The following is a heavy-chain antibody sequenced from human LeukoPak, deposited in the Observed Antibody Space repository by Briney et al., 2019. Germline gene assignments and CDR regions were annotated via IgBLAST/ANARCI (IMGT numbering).Heavy chain of an antibody. CDR2: IYSGGST. V-gene: IGHV3-53*01. CDR3: ASEYYYGSGSYQN. Sequence: GGSLRLSCAASGFTVSSNYMSWVRQAPGKGLEWVSVIYSGGSTYYADSVKGRFTISRDNSKNTLYLQMNSLRAEDTAVYYCASEYYYGSGSYQNWGQGTLVTVSS. J-gene: IGHJ4*02. CDR1: GFTVSSNY. D-gene: IGHD3-10*01.